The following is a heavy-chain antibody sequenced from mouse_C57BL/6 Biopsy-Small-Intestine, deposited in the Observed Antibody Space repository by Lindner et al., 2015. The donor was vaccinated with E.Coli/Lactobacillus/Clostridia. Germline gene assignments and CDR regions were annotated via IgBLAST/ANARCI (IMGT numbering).Heavy chain of an antibody. CDR1: GGIHSSYA. V-gene: IGHV1-4*01. J-gene: IGHJ1*01. Sequence: SVKVSCKASGGIHSSYAITWVRQAPGQGLEWMGHNMPIFGTATDAQKFQGRLTITADESTSTSYMELSSLRSEDTAVYYCARAYCSISSCRSFEAFDIWGQGTKVTVSS. CDR3: ARAYCSISSCRSFEAFDI. D-gene: IGHD1-1*01. CDR2: NMPIFGTA.